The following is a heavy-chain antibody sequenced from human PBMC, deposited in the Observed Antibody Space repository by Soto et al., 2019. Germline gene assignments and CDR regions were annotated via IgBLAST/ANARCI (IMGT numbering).Heavy chain of an antibody. CDR1: GFTFTDYT. J-gene: IGHJ6*03. D-gene: IGHD2-2*01. Sequence: EVQLVESGGGLVNPGGSLRLSCAASGFTFTDYTMNWVRQAPGKGLEWVSSISSGSNSIYYVDSLKGRFTISRDNAKNSLFLQMSSLRAEDTAVYYCARTDIVVVPPPMNFYFHMDVWGKGTTVTVSS. V-gene: IGHV3-21*01. CDR2: ISSGSNSI. CDR3: ARTDIVVVPPPMNFYFHMDV.